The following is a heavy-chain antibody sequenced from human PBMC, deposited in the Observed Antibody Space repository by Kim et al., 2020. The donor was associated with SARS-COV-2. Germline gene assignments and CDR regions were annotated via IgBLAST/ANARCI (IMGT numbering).Heavy chain of an antibody. J-gene: IGHJ6*01. CDR2: ISSGGRNK. V-gene: IGHV3-23*01. CDR1: GFTFDTYA. CDR3: ARMVIMDVYNYYY. Sequence: GGSLRLSCVASGFTFDTYAMSWVRQAPGKGLEWVSDISSGGRNKFYSDSVRGRFTISRDNSKNTLYLQMNRLRAEDTALYYCARMVIMDVYNYYY. D-gene: IGHD2-21*01.